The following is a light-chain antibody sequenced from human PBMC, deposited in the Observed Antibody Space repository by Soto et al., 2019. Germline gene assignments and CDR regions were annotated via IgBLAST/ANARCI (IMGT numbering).Light chain of an antibody. Sequence: DIQMTQSPSTLSASVGDSVTITCRASQSITSWVAWYQQKPGKAPKLLIYKASTLESGVPSRFSGSGSGTQFTLTISGLQPDDFATYYCQQSRTFGQGTKVEIK. CDR2: KAS. V-gene: IGKV1-5*03. J-gene: IGKJ1*01. CDR3: QQSRT. CDR1: QSITSW.